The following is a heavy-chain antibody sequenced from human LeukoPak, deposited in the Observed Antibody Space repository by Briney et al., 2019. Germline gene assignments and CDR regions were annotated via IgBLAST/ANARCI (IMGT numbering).Heavy chain of an antibody. J-gene: IGHJ4*02. CDR1: GFTFSSYS. Sequence: PGGSLRLSCAASGFTFSSYSMNWVRQAPGKGLEWVSGISWNSGSIGYADSVRGRFTISRDNAKNSLYLQMNSLRAEDTALYYCAKDQVGSGSYPDYWGQGTLVTVSS. CDR2: ISWNSGSI. D-gene: IGHD3-10*01. V-gene: IGHV3-9*01. CDR3: AKDQVGSGSYPDY.